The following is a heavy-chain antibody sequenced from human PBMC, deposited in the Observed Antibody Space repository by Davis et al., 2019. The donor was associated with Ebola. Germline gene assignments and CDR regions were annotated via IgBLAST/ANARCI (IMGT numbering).Heavy chain of an antibody. CDR2: IYPGDADT. D-gene: IGHD2-21*02. Sequence: GESLKISCKGSGYSFSNFWIGWVRQMPGKGLEWMGNIYPGDADTRYSPSFEGQVTISADKSIATAYLQWSSLKASDTAMYYCARRGIVVVTAKDAFDIWGQGTMVTVSS. CDR1: GYSFSNFW. CDR3: ARRGIVVVTAKDAFDI. J-gene: IGHJ3*02. V-gene: IGHV5-51*01.